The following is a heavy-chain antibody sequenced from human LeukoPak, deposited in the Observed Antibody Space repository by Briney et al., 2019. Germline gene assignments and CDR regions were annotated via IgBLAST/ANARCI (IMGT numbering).Heavy chain of an antibody. D-gene: IGHD2-21*02. CDR2: ISSSSSYI. V-gene: IGHV3-21*01. CDR3: AREGYCGGDCYPFDY. CDR1: GFTFSSYS. J-gene: IGHJ4*02. Sequence: GGSLRLSCAASGFTFSSYSMNWVRQAPGKGLEWVSSISSSSSYIYYADSVKGRFTISRDNAKNTLYLQMNSLRAEDTAVYYCAREGYCGGDCYPFDYWGQGTLVTVSS.